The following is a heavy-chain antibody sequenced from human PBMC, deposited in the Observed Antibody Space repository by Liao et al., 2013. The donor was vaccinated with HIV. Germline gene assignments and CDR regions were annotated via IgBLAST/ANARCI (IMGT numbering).Heavy chain of an antibody. D-gene: IGHD3-16*02. CDR2: INHSGST. V-gene: IGHV4-34*01. CDR1: GGSFSGYY. CDR3: ARTTMITFGGVIPGWFDP. J-gene: IGHJ5*02. Sequence: QVQLQQWGAGLLKPSETLSLTCAVYGGSFSGYYWNWIRQPPGKGLEWIGEINHSGSTNYNPSLKSRVTISVDTSKNQFSLKLSSVTAADTAVYYCARTTMITFGGVIPGWFDPWGQGTLVTVSS.